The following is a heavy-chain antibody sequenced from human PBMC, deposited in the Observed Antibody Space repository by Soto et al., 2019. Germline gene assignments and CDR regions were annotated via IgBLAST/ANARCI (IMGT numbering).Heavy chain of an antibody. J-gene: IGHJ4*02. D-gene: IGHD6-19*01. CDR3: AKDFRSGWYPLDFDY. CDR2: ISYDGSNK. V-gene: IGHV3-30*18. Sequence: GSLRLSCAASGFTFSSYGMHLVRQAPGKGLEWVAVISYDGSNKYYADSVKGRFTISRDNSKNTLYLQMNSLRAEDTAVYYCAKDFRSGWYPLDFDYWGQGTLVPVSS. CDR1: GFTFSSYG.